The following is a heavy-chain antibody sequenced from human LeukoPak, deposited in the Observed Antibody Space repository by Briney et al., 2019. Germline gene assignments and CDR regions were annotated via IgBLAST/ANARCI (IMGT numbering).Heavy chain of an antibody. CDR1: GLTLSSYS. V-gene: IGHV3-48*02. D-gene: IGHD6-13*01. CDR3: AREIAAGYGMDV. CDR2: ISSSSTTM. J-gene: IGHJ6*02. Sequence: GGSLRLSCAASGLTLSSYSMNWVHQAPGKGLEWVSYISSSSTTMYYADSVKGRFTISRDNAKNSLYLQMNSLRHEDTAVYYCAREIAAGYGMDVWGQGTTVTVSS.